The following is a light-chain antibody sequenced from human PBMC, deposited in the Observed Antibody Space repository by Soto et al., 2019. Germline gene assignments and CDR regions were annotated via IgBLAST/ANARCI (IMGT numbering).Light chain of an antibody. CDR1: QSVDSNY. J-gene: IGKJ2*01. V-gene: IGKV3-20*01. CDR3: QHYSFSSYT. Sequence: EIVLTQSPGTLSLSPGERATLSCRASQSVDSNYLAWYQQRPGQAPRLLTHGASSRATGIPDRFSGSGSGTDFSLTISILEPEDFAVYYCQHYSFSSYTFGQGTKLEIK. CDR2: GAS.